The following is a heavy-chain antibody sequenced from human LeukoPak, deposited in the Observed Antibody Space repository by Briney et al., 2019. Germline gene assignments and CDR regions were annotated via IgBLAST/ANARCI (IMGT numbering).Heavy chain of an antibody. V-gene: IGHV1-46*01. Sequence: ASVKVSCKASGYTFTSYYMHWVRQAPGQGLEWVGAINPSGGTTSYAQQFQGRVTMTRDTSTSTVYMELSSLRSEDTALYYCARDLLAPDYWGQGTLVTVSS. CDR3: ARDLLAPDY. CDR2: INPSGGTT. J-gene: IGHJ4*02. CDR1: GYTFTSYY. D-gene: IGHD1-26*01.